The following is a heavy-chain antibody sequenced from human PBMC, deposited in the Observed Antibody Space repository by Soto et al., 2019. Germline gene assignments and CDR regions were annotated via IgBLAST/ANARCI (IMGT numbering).Heavy chain of an antibody. V-gene: IGHV3-7*03. D-gene: IGHD6-19*01. Sequence: GGSLRLSCEASGFTFSSYWMSWVRQAPGKGLEWVANIKQDGSEKYYVDSVKGRFTISRDNAKNSLYLQMNSLRAEDTAVYYCAREGSGWWDYFDYWGQGTLVTVSS. CDR2: IKQDGSEK. J-gene: IGHJ4*02. CDR1: GFTFSSYW. CDR3: AREGSGWWDYFDY.